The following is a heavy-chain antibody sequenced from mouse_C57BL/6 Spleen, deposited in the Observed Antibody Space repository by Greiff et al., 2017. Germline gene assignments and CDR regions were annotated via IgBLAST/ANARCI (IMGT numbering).Heavy chain of an antibody. CDR1: GYAFSSYW. Sequence: VKLQESGAELVKPGASVKISCKASGYAFSSYWMNWVKQRPGKGLEWIGQIYPGDGDTNYNGKFKGKATLTADKSSSTAYLQLSSLTSEDAAVYVGAREAGGRAMDYWGQGTSVTVSS. J-gene: IGHJ4*01. CDR2: IYPGDGDT. V-gene: IGHV1-80*01. CDR3: AREAGGRAMDY.